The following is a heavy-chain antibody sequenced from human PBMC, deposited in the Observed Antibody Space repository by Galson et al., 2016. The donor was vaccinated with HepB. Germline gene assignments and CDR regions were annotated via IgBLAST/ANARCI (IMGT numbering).Heavy chain of an antibody. CDR1: GYTFTSYA. V-gene: IGHV1-3*01. J-gene: IGHJ4*02. CDR3: ARGGYCANGICARLDY. Sequence: SVKVSCKASGYTFTSYAMHWVRQAPGQRLEWMGWINAGNDYTKYSQKFQGRVTITRDTSASTAYMELISLRSEDTAVYFCARGGYCANGICARLDYWGQGTLVTVSS. D-gene: IGHD2-8*01. CDR2: INAGNDYT.